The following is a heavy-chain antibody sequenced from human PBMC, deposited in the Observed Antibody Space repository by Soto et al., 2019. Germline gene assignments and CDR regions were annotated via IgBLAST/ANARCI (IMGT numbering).Heavy chain of an antibody. CDR2: ISKSGTTT. Sequence: PGGALRLARASFGVTLCIYGVDLVCPGTGEGLEWLSSISKSGTTTYYADSVKGRFTISRDNAKNSLYLQMNSLRDEDMAVYYCARDGYCVSSSCSFLPDVWGQGTTVTVSS. CDR1: GVTLCIYG. D-gene: IGHD2-2*03. J-gene: IGHJ6*02. CDR3: ARDGYCVSSSCSFLPDV. V-gene: IGHV3-48*02.